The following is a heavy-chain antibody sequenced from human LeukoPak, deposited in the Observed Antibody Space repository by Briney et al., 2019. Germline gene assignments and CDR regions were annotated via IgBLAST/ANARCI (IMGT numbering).Heavy chain of an antibody. V-gene: IGHV3-74*01. CDR2: IKSDGSST. CDR3: ARARWSSSGWFLGY. Sequence: GGSLRLSCAASGFTFSSYWMHWVRHAPGKGLVWVSRIKSDGSSTTYADSVRGRFTISRDNAKNALHLQMDNLRVEDTAVYYCARARWSSSGWFLGYWGHGTLVTVSS. J-gene: IGHJ4*01. D-gene: IGHD6-19*01. CDR1: GFTFSSYW.